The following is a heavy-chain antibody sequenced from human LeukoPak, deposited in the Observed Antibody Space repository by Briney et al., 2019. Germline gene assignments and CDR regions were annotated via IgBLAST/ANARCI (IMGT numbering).Heavy chain of an antibody. CDR1: GGSFSGYY. V-gene: IGHV4-34*01. J-gene: IGHJ5*02. CDR3: ARGPRFGELLWHWFDP. Sequence: SETLSLTCAVYGGSFSGYYWSWIRQPPGKGLEWIGGMYHSGSTYYNPPLKSRVTISEDTSKNQFSLKLRSVTAADTAVYYCARGPRFGELLWHWFDPWGQGTLVTVSS. D-gene: IGHD3-10*01. CDR2: MYHSGST.